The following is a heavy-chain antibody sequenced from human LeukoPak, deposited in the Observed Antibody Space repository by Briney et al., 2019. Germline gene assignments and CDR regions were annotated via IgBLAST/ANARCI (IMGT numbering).Heavy chain of an antibody. CDR3: ARQVTGYYDMGGAYWFDP. V-gene: IGHV4-38-2*02. CDR2: IYHSGST. CDR1: GYSISSGYY. D-gene: IGHD3-22*01. Sequence: PSETLSLTCTVSGYSISSGYYWGWIRQPPGKGLEWIGSIYHSGSTYYNPSLKSRVTISVDTSKNQFSLKLSSVTAADTAVYYCARQVTGYYDMGGAYWFDPWGQGTLVTVSS. J-gene: IGHJ5*02.